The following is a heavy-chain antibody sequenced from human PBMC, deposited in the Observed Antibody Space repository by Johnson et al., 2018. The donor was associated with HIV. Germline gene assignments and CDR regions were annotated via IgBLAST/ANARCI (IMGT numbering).Heavy chain of an antibody. CDR3: SREVYQMTAFDI. Sequence: VQLVESGGGVVQPGGSLRLSCAASGFTFSSYGMHWVRQAPGKGLEWVGRIKSKTDGGATDYPAPVKDRFTISRDDSKNTLYLQINSLKTDDTGVYYCSREVYQMTAFDIWGQGTVVTVS. D-gene: IGHD2-2*01. CDR1: GFTFSSYG. V-gene: IGHV3-15*01. J-gene: IGHJ3*02. CDR2: IKSKTDGGAT.